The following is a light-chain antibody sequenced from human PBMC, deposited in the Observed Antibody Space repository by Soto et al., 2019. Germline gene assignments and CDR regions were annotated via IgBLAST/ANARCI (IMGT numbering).Light chain of an antibody. CDR3: QQRSHWPPLT. CDR2: DAS. CDR1: QSVSTY. V-gene: IGKV3-11*01. Sequence: EIVLTQSPATLSMSPGERATLSCRARQSVSTYLAWYQQKPGQAPRLLIFDASNRASGIPSRCSGSGSGTNFTLTISRLEPEDFAVYFCQQRSHWPPLTFGGGTKVEIK. J-gene: IGKJ4*01.